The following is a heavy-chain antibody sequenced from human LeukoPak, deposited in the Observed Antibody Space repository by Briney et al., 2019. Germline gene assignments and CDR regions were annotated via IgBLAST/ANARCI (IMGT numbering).Heavy chain of an antibody. Sequence: PSETLSLTCAVYGGSFSGYYWSWIRQPPGKGLEWIGEINHSGSTNYNPSLKSRVTISVDTSKNQFSLKLSSVTAADTAVYYCARVGANYYDSSGYPYYFDYWGQRTLVTVSS. J-gene: IGHJ4*02. CDR1: GGSFSGYY. D-gene: IGHD3-22*01. CDR2: INHSGST. V-gene: IGHV4-34*01. CDR3: ARVGANYYDSSGYPYYFDY.